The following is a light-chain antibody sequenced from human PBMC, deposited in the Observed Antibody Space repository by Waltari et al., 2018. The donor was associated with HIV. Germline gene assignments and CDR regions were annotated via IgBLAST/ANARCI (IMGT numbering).Light chain of an antibody. V-gene: IGKV1-12*01. CDR1: QDLARW. CDR3: QQSKTFPLD. Sequence: DLQLTQSPYSVSAFVEVRVTIHCRASQDLARWLAGYQQKPGEAPKLLIYAASSLHSGVPSRFSGNGSGTDFTLTISSLQPADSAIYYCQQSKTFPLDFGQGTKVEI. CDR2: AAS. J-gene: IGKJ2*01.